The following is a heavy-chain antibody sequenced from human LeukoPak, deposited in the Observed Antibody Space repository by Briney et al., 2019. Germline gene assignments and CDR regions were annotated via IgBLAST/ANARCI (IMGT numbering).Heavy chain of an antibody. D-gene: IGHD2-15*01. CDR1: GFTFNRYN. Sequence: GGSLRLSCAASGFTFNRYNMNWVRRAPGKGLEWVSSISTSSSYIYYADSVRGRFTISRDNAKNSLYLQMNSLRAEDTAVYSCARGADGVSSNSRGWFDPWGQGTLVTVSS. CDR2: ISTSSSYI. V-gene: IGHV3-21*01. J-gene: IGHJ5*02. CDR3: ARGADGVSSNSRGWFDP.